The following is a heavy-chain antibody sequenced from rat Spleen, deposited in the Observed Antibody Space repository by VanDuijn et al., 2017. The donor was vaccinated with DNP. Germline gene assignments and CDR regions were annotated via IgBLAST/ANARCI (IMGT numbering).Heavy chain of an antibody. D-gene: IGHD1-2*01. CDR1: GFNFYDYW. CDR3: ARGRLYPHYAMDA. Sequence: EVKLVASGGGLVQPGRSLKLSCAASGFNFYDYWMGWVRQAPGKGLEWIGEINKDSNTINYTPSLKDKFTISRDNAQNTLFLQMSKLGSEDTAIYYCARGRLYPHYAMDAWGQGTSVTVSS. CDR2: INKDSNTI. J-gene: IGHJ4*01. V-gene: IGHV4-2*01.